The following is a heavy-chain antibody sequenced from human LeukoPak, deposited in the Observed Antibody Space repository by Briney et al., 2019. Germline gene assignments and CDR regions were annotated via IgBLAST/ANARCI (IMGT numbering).Heavy chain of an antibody. V-gene: IGHV1-3*01. D-gene: IGHD1-26*01. CDR1: GYTFTNYA. Sequence: ASVKVSCKASGYTFTNYAMYWVRQAPGQRLEWMGWINAGNGNTKYSQKFQGRVTITSDTSANTAYMELSSLRSEDTAVYYCARAQFRGSYLVFVFDPWGQGTLVTVSS. CDR2: INAGNGNT. CDR3: ARAQFRGSYLVFVFDP. J-gene: IGHJ5*02.